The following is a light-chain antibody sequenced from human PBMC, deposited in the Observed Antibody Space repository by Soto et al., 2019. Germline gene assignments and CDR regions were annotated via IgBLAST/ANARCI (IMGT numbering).Light chain of an antibody. V-gene: IGLV2-14*03. CDR3: CSYTTSSTYV. CDR1: SSDVGGYNY. J-gene: IGLJ1*01. CDR2: DVS. Sequence: QSALTQPASVSGSPGQSIAISCTGTSSDVGGYNYVSWYQQHPGKAPNLMIYDVSNRPSGVSNRFSGSKSGNTASLTSSGLQAEDEADYYCCSYTTSSTYVFGTGTKVTVL.